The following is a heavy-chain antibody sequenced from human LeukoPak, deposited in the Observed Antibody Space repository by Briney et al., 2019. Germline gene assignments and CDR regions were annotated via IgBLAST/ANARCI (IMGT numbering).Heavy chain of an antibody. V-gene: IGHV1-69*01. D-gene: IGHD2-2*02. CDR3: ARAASVVVPAAIGLDP. J-gene: IGHJ5*02. CDR1: GGTFSSYA. Sequence: SVKVSRKASGGTFSSYAISWVRQAPGQGLEWMGGIIPIFGTANYAQKFQGRVTITADESTSTAYMELSSLRSEDTAVYYCARAASVVVPAAIGLDPWGQGTLVTVSS. CDR2: IIPIFGTA.